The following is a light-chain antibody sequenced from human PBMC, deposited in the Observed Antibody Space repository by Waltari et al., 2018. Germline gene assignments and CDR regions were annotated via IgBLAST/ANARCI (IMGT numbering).Light chain of an antibody. CDR1: SSDVGNYNL. J-gene: IGLJ3*02. CDR3: CSYAGRTTWV. V-gene: IGLV2-23*02. CDR2: AVS. Sequence: QSALTQPASVSGSPGQSITISCTGTSSDVGNYNLVSWYQQHPGSAPKLIIYAVSERPSGVSNRFSGSKSANTASLTGAGLQAEDEADYYCCSYAGRTTWVFGGGTNLTVL.